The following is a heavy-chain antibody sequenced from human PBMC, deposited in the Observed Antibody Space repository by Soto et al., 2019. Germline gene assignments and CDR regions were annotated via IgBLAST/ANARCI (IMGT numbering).Heavy chain of an antibody. J-gene: IGHJ4*02. CDR2: ITSDGSST. D-gene: IGHD2-15*01. CDR3: AKVIRYFDN. V-gene: IGHV3-74*01. Sequence: EVQLVECGGGLVQPGGSLRLSCAASGFTFSSYWIHWVRQAPGKGLVWVSPITSDGSSTIYADSVKGRFTISRDNAKNALYLQMNSLRAEDKAVYYCAKVIRYFDNWGQGTLVTVSS. CDR1: GFTFSSYW.